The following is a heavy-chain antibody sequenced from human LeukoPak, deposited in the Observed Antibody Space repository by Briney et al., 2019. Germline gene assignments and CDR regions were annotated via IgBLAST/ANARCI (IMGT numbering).Heavy chain of an antibody. CDR1: GFTFSWYG. V-gene: IGHV3-64D*06. CDR2: ISKNGGNT. D-gene: IGHD2-21*02. CDR3: VKDLSDRDVDY. Sequence: GRSLRLSCAASGFTFSWYGMNWVRQAPGRGLEYVSAISKNGGNTYYVDSVKGRFTISRDNSKNTLYLQMNSLRVEDTAVYFCVKDLSDRDVDYWGQGTLVTVSS. J-gene: IGHJ4*02.